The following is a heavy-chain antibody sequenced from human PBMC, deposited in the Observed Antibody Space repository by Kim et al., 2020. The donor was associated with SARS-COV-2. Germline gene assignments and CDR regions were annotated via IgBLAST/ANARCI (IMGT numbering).Heavy chain of an antibody. CDR2: IIPIFGTA. CDR1: GGTFSSYA. Sequence: SVKVSCKASGGTFSSYAISWVRQAPGQGLEWMGGIIPIFGTANYAQKFQGRVTIIADESTSTAYMELSSLRSEDTAVYYCARELRGDGYLRPLYYYYGMDVWGQGTTVTVSS. D-gene: IGHD5-12*01. CDR3: ARELRGDGYLRPLYYYYGMDV. J-gene: IGHJ6*02. V-gene: IGHV1-69*13.